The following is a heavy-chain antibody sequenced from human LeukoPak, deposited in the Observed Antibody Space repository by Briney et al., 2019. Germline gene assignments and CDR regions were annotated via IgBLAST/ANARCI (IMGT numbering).Heavy chain of an antibody. CDR2: ISGSGGST. CDR3: AGGYSSGWSFDY. Sequence: GGSLRLSCAASGFTFSSYAMSWVRQAPGKGLEWVSAISGSGGSTYYADSVKGRFTISRDNSKNALDLQMNSLRAEDTAVYYCAGGYSSGWSFDYWGQGTLVTVSS. D-gene: IGHD6-19*01. CDR1: GFTFSSYA. V-gene: IGHV3-23*01. J-gene: IGHJ4*02.